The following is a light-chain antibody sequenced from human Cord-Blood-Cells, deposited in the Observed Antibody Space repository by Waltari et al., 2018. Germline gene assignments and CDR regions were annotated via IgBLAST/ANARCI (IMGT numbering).Light chain of an antibody. CDR2: DVS. Sequence: QSALTQPASVSGSPGQSITISCTGTSSDVGGYNYVSWYQQHQGKAPKLMIYDVSNRPSWVSNRFSGSKSGNTASLTISGLQAEDEADYYCSSYTSSSTPFVFGTGTKVTVL. J-gene: IGLJ1*01. V-gene: IGLV2-14*03. CDR1: SSDVGGYNY. CDR3: SSYTSSSTPFV.